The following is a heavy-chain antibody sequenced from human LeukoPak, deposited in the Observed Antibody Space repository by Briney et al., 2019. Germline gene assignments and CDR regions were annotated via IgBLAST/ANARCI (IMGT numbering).Heavy chain of an antibody. D-gene: IGHD3-22*01. V-gene: IGHV3-21*01. CDR2: ISSSSSYI. Sequence: GGSLRLSCAASGFTFSSYSMNWVRQAPGKGLEWVSSISSSSSYIYYADSVKGRFTISRDNAKNSLYLQMNSLRAEDTAVYYCARSMIVVDPTFDYWGQGTLVTVSS. CDR1: GFTFSSYS. J-gene: IGHJ4*02. CDR3: ARSMIVVDPTFDY.